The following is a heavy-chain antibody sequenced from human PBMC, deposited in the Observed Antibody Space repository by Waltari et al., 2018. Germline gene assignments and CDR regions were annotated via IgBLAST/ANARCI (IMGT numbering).Heavy chain of an antibody. Sequence: GGHLVPPGGSLRLSCGGPGFTFGGHNINWVRQTPEKGLGWISHNSPTGYDKLYAASVRGRFTISRDSAKSVFLEMSRLRAEDTGVYYCVRSLYINYGSPGFEEWGPGTMVTVS. CDR2: NSPTGYDK. D-gene: IGHD3-16*01. V-gene: IGHV3-48*03. J-gene: IGHJ3*01. CDR1: GFTFGGHN. CDR3: VRSLYINYGSPGFEE.